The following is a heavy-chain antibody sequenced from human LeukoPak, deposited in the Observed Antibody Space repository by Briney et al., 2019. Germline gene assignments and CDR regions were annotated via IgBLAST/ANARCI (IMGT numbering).Heavy chain of an antibody. D-gene: IGHD1-26*01. CDR3: ARGISGNYYAVDI. Sequence: SETLSLTCSVSGGSISGNYWSWIRQPPGKELEWIGYLYYSGSTNYNPSLKSRVTISVDTSKDQFSLNLTSVTAADTAVYYCARGISGNYYAVDIWGQGTMVTVSS. CDR1: GGSISGNY. V-gene: IGHV4-59*01. J-gene: IGHJ3*02. CDR2: LYYSGST.